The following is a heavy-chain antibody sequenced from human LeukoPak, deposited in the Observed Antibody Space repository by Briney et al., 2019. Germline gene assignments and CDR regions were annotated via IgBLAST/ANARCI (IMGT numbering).Heavy chain of an antibody. D-gene: IGHD6-13*01. Sequence: SQTLSLTCTVSGGSISSGSYYWSWIRQPAGKGLEWIGRIYTSGSTNYNPSLKSRVTISVDTSKNQFSLKLSSVTAADTAVYYCARRVYSSSWYWDYWGQGTLVTVSS. V-gene: IGHV4-61*02. J-gene: IGHJ4*02. CDR1: GGSISSGSYY. CDR2: IYTSGST. CDR3: ARRVYSSSWYWDY.